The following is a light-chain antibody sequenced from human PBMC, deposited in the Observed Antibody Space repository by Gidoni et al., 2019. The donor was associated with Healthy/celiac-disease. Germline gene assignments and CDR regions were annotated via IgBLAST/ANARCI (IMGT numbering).Light chain of an antibody. V-gene: IGLV1-40*01. CDR1: SSNIGAGCD. CDR3: QSYDSSLSGVV. J-gene: IGLJ2*01. Sequence: QSVLTHPPSVSGAPGQSVTISSTGSSSNIGAGCDVHWYQQLPGTAPKLLIYGNSNRPSVVPDRFSGSKSGTSASLAITGLQAEDEADYYCQSYDSSLSGVVFGGGTKLTVL. CDR2: GNS.